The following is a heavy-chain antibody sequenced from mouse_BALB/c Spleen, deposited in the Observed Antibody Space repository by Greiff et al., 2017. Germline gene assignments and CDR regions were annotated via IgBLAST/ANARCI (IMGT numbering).Heavy chain of an antibody. D-gene: IGHD1-1*01. J-gene: IGHJ2*01. CDR1: GFTFSSYA. CDR3: ARGYGSSYYFDY. Sequence: EVQLVESGGGLVKPGGSLKLPCAASGFTFSSYAMSWVRQTPEKRLEWVATISSGGSYTYYPDSVKGRFTISRDNAKNTLYLQMSSLRSEDTAMYYCARGYGSSYYFDYWGQGTTLTVSS. V-gene: IGHV5-9-3*01. CDR2: ISSGGSYT.